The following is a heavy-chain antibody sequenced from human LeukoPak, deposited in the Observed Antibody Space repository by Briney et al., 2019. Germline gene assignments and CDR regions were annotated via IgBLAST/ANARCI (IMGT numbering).Heavy chain of an antibody. CDR3: AARSPTVTTWRDY. CDR2: ISGSGGST. J-gene: IGHJ4*02. Sequence: GGSLRLSCAASGFTFSSYSMNWVRQAPGKGLEWVSAISGSGGSTYYADSVKGRFTISRDNSKNTLYLQMNSLRAEDTAVYYCAARSPTVTTWRDYWGQGTLVTVSS. CDR1: GFTFSSYS. V-gene: IGHV3-23*01. D-gene: IGHD4-17*01.